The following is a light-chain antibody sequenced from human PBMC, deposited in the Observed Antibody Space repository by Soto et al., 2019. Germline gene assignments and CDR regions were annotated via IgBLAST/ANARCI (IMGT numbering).Light chain of an antibody. J-gene: IGKJ4*01. V-gene: IGKV1-9*01. CDR3: QQVDSYPLT. CDR2: RAS. CDR1: QDISRY. Sequence: IQLTQAPSFLSASVGDRVTITCRASQDISRYVSWYQQKSGQAPKLLIYRASNLRPGVLSRFSGSGSGTDFTLPSSNQQPEDFATYHCQQVDSYPLTFGGGTKREIK.